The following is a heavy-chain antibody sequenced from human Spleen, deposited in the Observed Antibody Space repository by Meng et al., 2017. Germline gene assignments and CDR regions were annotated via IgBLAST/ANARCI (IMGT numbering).Heavy chain of an antibody. CDR2: IFWDDDK. J-gene: IGHJ4*02. V-gene: IGHV2-5*02. CDR3: AHRPDCGVDCRTYYFDY. D-gene: IGHD2-21*02. Sequence: SGPTLVKPTQTLTLTCTFSGFSLSTTGVAVGWIRQPPGKDLEWRGIIFWDDDKTYSPSLKSRLTITKDTSKNQVVFRMTNMDPVDTATYYCAHRPDCGVDCRTYYFDYWGQGTLVTVSS. CDR1: GFSLSTTGVA.